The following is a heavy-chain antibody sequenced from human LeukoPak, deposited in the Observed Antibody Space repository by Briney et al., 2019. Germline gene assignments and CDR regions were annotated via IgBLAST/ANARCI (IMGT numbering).Heavy chain of an antibody. CDR3: ARDRLRLGYERTNWFDP. J-gene: IGHJ5*02. D-gene: IGHD2-15*01. V-gene: IGHV1-2*02. CDR2: IDPNNGGT. CDR1: GYTFTGYY. Sequence: ASVKVSCKASGYTFTGYYMHWVRQAPGQGLEWMGWIDPNNGGTNYGQKFQGRVTMTRETSISTAYLEVSRLRSDDTAVYYCARDRLRLGYERTNWFDPWGQGTLVTVSS.